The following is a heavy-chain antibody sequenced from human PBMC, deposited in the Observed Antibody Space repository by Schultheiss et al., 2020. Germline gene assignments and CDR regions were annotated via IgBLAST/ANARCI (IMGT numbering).Heavy chain of an antibody. CDR1: GGSISSYY. CDR3: VRVCRASQSCYFDS. J-gene: IGHJ4*02. Sequence: SETLSLTCIVSGGSISSYYWSWIRQPPGKGLEWIGYIYYSGSTNYNPSLKSRVSMSVDTSKSQISLKVTSVTAADTAVYYCVRVCRASQSCYFDSWGQGALVTVSS. CDR2: IYYSGST. V-gene: IGHV4-59*13.